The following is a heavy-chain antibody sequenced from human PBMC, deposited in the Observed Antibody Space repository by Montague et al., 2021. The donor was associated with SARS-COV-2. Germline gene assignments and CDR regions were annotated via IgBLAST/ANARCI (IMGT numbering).Heavy chain of an antibody. Sequence: SETLSLTCTVSGGSISSSSYYWGWIRQPPGKGLEWIGSIYYSGSTYYNPSLKSRVTIAADTSKNQFSLKLISVTAADTAVYYCATYYDMLTGYYFDAFDIWGQGTMVTVSS. J-gene: IGHJ3*02. V-gene: IGHV4-39*01. CDR3: ATYYDMLTGYYFDAFDI. CDR1: GGSISSSSYY. D-gene: IGHD3-9*01. CDR2: IYYSGST.